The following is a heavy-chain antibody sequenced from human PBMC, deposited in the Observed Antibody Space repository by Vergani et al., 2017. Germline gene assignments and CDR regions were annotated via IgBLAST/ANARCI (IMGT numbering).Heavy chain of an antibody. CDR3: ARDPLVGIAAPLGRVGDTDAFDI. CDR1: GGTFSSYA. CDR2: IIPIFGTA. D-gene: IGHD6-13*01. J-gene: IGHJ3*02. Sequence: QVQLVQSGAEVKKPGSSVKVSCKASGGTFSSYAISWVRQAPGQGLEWMGGIIPIFGTANYAQKFQGRVTITADESTSTAYMELSSLRSEDTAVYYCARDPLVGIAAPLGRVGDTDAFDIWGQGTMVTVSS. V-gene: IGHV1-69*01.